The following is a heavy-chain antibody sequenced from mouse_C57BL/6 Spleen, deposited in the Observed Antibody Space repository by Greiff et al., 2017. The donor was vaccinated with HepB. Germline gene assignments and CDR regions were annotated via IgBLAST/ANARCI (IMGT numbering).Heavy chain of an antibody. CDR2: IRLKSDNYAT. J-gene: IGHJ4*01. D-gene: IGHD4-1*01. Sequence: EVKLMESGGGLVQPGGSMKLSCVASGFTFSNYWMNWVRQSPEKGLEWVAQIRLKSDNYATHYAESVKGRFTISRDDSKSSVYLQMNNLRAEDTGIYYCTDPLWERGAYYYAMDYWGQGTSVTVSS. V-gene: IGHV6-3*01. CDR1: GFTFSNYW. CDR3: TDPLWERGAYYYAMDY.